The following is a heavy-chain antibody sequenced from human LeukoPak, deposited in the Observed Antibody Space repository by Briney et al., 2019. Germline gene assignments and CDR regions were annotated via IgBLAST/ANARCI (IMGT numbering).Heavy chain of an antibody. V-gene: IGHV1-18*01. J-gene: IGHJ4*02. CDR3: ARFQASESQGFDH. CDR2: INPYNGNR. Sequence: ASVKVSCKTSGYRFITFGINWVRQAPGQGLEWMGWINPYNGNRYYAKKFQDRFNMTTDTSTSTVYLELQTLTSDDTAIYYCARFQASESQGFDHWGQGTLITVSS. CDR1: GYRFITFG.